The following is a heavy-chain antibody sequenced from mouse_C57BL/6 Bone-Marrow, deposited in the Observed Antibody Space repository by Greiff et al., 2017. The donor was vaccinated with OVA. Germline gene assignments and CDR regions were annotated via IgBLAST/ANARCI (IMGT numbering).Heavy chain of an antibody. D-gene: IGHD2-4*01. Sequence: QVQLQQPGAELVMPGASVKLSCKASGYTFTSYWMHWVKQRPGQGLEWIGEIDPSDSYTNYNQKFKGKSTLTVDKSSSTAYMQLSSLTSEDSAVYYCARWDYDGGAWLAYWGQGTLVTVSA. CDR3: ARWDYDGGAWLAY. J-gene: IGHJ3*01. V-gene: IGHV1-69*01. CDR1: GYTFTSYW. CDR2: IDPSDSYT.